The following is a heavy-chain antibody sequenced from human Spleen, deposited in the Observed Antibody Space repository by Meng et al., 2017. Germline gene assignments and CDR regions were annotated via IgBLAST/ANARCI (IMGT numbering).Heavy chain of an antibody. Sequence: QVQPLQSGAEVKKPGASVKVSCKPSGYTFTGYYMHWVRQAPGQGLEWMGRINPNSGDTNYAQQFQGRVTMTRDMSLTTAYMDLSSLKFDDTAVYYCATIQRQWLDFDYWGQGTLVTVSS. V-gene: IGHV1-2*06. CDR3: ATIQRQWLDFDY. D-gene: IGHD6-19*01. J-gene: IGHJ4*02. CDR2: INPNSGDT. CDR1: GYTFTGYY.